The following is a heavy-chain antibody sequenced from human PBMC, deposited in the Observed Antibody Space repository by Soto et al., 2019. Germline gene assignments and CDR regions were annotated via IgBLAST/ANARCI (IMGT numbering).Heavy chain of an antibody. V-gene: IGHV4-34*01. CDR2: INHSGRV. Sequence: QVQLQQWGAGLLKPSETLSLTCAVYGGSFSGHSWTWIRQSPGKGLEWIGDINHSGRVNYSPSLKSRVTISPDTYKNQFSLTLSAVTAADTAMYYCSTRAYDTNGYYRFDPWGQGTLDNVSS. CDR1: GGSFSGHS. D-gene: IGHD3-22*01. J-gene: IGHJ5*01. CDR3: STRAYDTNGYYRFDP.